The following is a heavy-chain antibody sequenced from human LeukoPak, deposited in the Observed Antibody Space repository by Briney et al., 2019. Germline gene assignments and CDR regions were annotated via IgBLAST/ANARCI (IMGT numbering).Heavy chain of an antibody. Sequence: GGSLRLSCAASGFTFSSYWMSWVRQAPGKGLERVANIKHGGSEKYYVDSVKGRFTISRDNAKNSLYLQMNSLRAEDTAMYYCGRGGLRFVYWGQGTLVTVSS. V-gene: IGHV3-7*01. D-gene: IGHD5-12*01. CDR3: GRGGLRFVY. CDR1: GFTFSSYW. J-gene: IGHJ4*02. CDR2: IKHGGSEK.